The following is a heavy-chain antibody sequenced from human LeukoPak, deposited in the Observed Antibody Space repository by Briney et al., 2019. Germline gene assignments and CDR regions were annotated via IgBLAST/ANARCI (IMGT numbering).Heavy chain of an antibody. CDR3: ARDASIVVVSAAGGAYYYGIDV. CDR1: RYTFTSYV. V-gene: IGHV1-18*01. D-gene: IGHD2-2*01. J-gene: IGHJ6*02. CDR2: ISAYNGNT. Sequence: ASVKVSCKAYRYTFTSYVIIWVRQAPGQGLEWMGWISAYNGNTNYAQKLQGRVTMTTDTSTSTAYMELRSLRSDDPAVYYCARDASIVVVSAAGGAYYYGIDVWGQGTTVTVSS.